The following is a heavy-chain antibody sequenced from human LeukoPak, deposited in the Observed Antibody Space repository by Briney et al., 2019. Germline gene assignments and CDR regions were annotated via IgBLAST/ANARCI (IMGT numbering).Heavy chain of an antibody. Sequence: SETLSLTCTFSGGSISSYYWSWIRQPAGKGLEWIGRIYTSGSTNYNPSLKSRVTMSVDTSKNQFSLKLSSVTAADTAVYYCAREGVDGYYYYYMDVWGKGTTVTISS. J-gene: IGHJ6*03. V-gene: IGHV4-4*07. CDR2: IYTSGST. CDR1: GGSISSYY. D-gene: IGHD3-3*01. CDR3: AREGVDGYYYYYMDV.